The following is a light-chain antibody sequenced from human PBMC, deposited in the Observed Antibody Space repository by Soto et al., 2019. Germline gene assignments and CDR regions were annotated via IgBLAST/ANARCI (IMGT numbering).Light chain of an antibody. CDR2: ANN. CDR3: QSYDNSLSGAWV. Sequence: QSVLTQPPSVSGAPGQGITISCTGTRSNLGAGYDVHWYQQLPGAAPKLLIYANNKRPSGVLDRFSGSKSGTSASLAITGLQAEDDADYYCQSYDNSLSGAWVFGGGTKLTVL. V-gene: IGLV1-40*01. J-gene: IGLJ3*02. CDR1: RSNLGAGYD.